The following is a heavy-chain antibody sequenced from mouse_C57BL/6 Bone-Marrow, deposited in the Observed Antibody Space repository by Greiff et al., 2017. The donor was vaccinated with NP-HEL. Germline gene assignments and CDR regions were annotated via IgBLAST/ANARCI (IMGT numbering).Heavy chain of an antibody. CDR1: GYSFTDYN. J-gene: IGHJ1*03. D-gene: IGHD1-1*01. V-gene: IGHV1-39*01. Sequence: VQLQQSGPELVKPGASVKISCKASGYSFTDYNMNWVKQSNGKSLEWIGVINPNYGTTRYNQKFKGKATLTVDQSSSTAYMQLNSLTSEDSAVYYCARSAGSSFYWYFDVWGTGTTVTVSS. CDR3: ARSAGSSFYWYFDV. CDR2: INPNYGTT.